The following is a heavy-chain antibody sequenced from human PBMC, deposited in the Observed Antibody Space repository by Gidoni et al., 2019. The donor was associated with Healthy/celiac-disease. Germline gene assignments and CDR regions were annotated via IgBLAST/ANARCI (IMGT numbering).Heavy chain of an antibody. Sequence: QLQLQESGPGLVKPSETLSITCTVAGGSISSSSYYWVWIRQPPGKGLEWIGSIYYSGSTYYNPSLKSRVTISVDTSKNQFSLKLSSVTAADTAVYYCARHERAYGGKYPLESAFDIWGQGTMVTVSS. CDR2: IYYSGST. J-gene: IGHJ3*02. D-gene: IGHD4-17*01. V-gene: IGHV4-39*01. CDR3: ARHERAYGGKYPLESAFDI. CDR1: GGSISSSSYY.